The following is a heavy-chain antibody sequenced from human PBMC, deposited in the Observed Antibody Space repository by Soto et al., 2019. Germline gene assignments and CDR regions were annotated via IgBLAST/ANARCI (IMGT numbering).Heavy chain of an antibody. CDR3: ARVDSILLEGEEWFDP. V-gene: IGHV1-69*18. CDR2: IIPMFRTT. Sequence: QVQLVQSGAEVKKPGSSARVSCKASGDTFNNHAFSWVRQAPGQGLEWMESIIPMFRTTDYAQRFQGRVTITADESTTTVYLDLISLRSDDTAIYYCARVDSILLEGEEWFDPWGQGTLVTVSS. J-gene: IGHJ5*02. CDR1: GDTFNNHA. D-gene: IGHD3-16*01.